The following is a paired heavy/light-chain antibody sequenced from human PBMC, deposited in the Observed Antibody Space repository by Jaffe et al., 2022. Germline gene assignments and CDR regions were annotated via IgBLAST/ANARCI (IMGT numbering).Light chain of an antibody. Sequence: DIQMTQSPSTLSASVGDRVTITCRASQSISSWLAWYQQKPGKAPKLLIYKASSLESGVPSRFSGSGSGTEFTLTISSLQPDDFATYYCQQYNSYSGGGFGQGTKVEIK. CDR1: QSISSW. CDR2: KAS. J-gene: IGKJ1*01. V-gene: IGKV1-5*03. CDR3: QQYNSYSGGG.
Heavy chain of an antibody. CDR3: AKASTKILYSSGWYYFDY. V-gene: IGHV3-23*01. Sequence: EVQLLESGGGLVQPGGSLRLSCAASGFTFSSYAMSWVRQAPGKGLEWVSAISGSGGSTYYADSVKGRFTISRDNSKNTLYLQMNSLRAEDTAVYYCAKASTKILYSSGWYYFDYWGQGTLVTVSS. J-gene: IGHJ4*02. D-gene: IGHD6-19*01. CDR2: ISGSGGST. CDR1: GFTFSSYA.